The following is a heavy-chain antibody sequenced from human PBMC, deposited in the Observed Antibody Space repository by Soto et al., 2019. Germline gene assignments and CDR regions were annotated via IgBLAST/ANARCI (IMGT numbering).Heavy chain of an antibody. CDR2: IHHTGST. J-gene: IGHJ4*02. Sequence: SETLSLTCTVSAGSITSDEYYWNWIRYRPGKGLEWIGFIHHTGSTFYNPSLESRASISIDTSESQFSLNLASVTVADMAVYYCARRPTGSGSSFFDYWGPGTLVTVSS. CDR3: ARRPTGSGSSFFDY. D-gene: IGHD3-10*01. V-gene: IGHV4-31*03. CDR1: AGSITSDEYY.